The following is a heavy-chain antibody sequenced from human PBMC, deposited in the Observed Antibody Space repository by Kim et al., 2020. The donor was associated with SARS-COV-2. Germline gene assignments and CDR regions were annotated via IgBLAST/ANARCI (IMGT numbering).Heavy chain of an antibody. Sequence: SETLSLTCNVSGASIISGSYYWGWIREAPGKGLEWIGSISSSGSTYYSPSLKSRVSISRSTSKNQFSLNLVSVTAADTALHVCVRYSAYHFGSWGQG. V-gene: IGHV4-39*07. CDR2: ISSSGST. J-gene: IGHJ5*02. CDR3: VRYSAYHFGS. CDR1: GASIISGSYY. D-gene: IGHD3-16*01.